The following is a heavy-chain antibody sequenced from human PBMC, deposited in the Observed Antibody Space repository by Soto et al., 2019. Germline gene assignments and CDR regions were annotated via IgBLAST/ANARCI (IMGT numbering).Heavy chain of an antibody. CDR2: IYATGTT. J-gene: IGHJ5*02. D-gene: IGHD1-1*01. CDR3: VRDGTKTLRDWFDP. CDR1: GASISGFY. Sequence: SETLSLTCTVSGASISGFYWSWIRKSAGKGLEWIGRIYATGTTDYNPSLKSRVMMSVDTSKKQFSLKLRSVTAADTAVYYCVRDGTKTLRDWFDPWGQRTSVTVSS. V-gene: IGHV4-4*07.